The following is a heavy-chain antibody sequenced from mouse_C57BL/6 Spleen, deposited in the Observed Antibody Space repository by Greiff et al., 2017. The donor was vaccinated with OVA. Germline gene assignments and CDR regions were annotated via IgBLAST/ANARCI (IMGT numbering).Heavy chain of an antibody. CDR1: GFTFTDYY. CDR3: TYYYDSGPFAY. D-gene: IGHD1-1*01. Sequence: VQLQQSGAELVKPGASVKLSCTASGFTFTDYYMHWVKQRTEQGLEWIGRIDPADGETKYAPKFQGKATITADTSSTTAYLQLSSLPSEDSAVFYCTYYYDSGPFAYWGQGTLVTVSA. J-gene: IGHJ3*01. CDR2: IDPADGET. V-gene: IGHV14-2*01.